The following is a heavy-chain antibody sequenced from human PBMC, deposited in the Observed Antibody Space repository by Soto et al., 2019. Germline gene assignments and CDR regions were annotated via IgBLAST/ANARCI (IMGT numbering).Heavy chain of an antibody. CDR2: IYYSGST. Sequence: SETLSLTCTVSAGSLSSSSYYWGWIRQPPGKGLEWIESIYYSGSTYYNPSLKSRVTISVDTSKNQFSLKLSSVTAADTAVYYCASSPRGSYFDYWGQGTLVTVSS. CDR1: AGSLSSSSYY. V-gene: IGHV4-39*01. J-gene: IGHJ4*02. CDR3: ASSPRGSYFDY. D-gene: IGHD1-26*01.